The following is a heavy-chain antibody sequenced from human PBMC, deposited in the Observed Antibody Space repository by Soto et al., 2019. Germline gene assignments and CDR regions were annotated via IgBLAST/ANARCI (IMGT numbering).Heavy chain of an antibody. CDR3: ARDFNGDPTLVNYGMYV. V-gene: IGHV1-69*13. D-gene: IGHD4-17*01. CDR1: RGTFSSYA. Sequence: SVKVSCKASRGTFSSYAISWVRQATGQGLEWMGGIIPIFGTANYAQKFRGRVTITADESTSTAYMELSSLRSEGTAVYYCARDFNGDPTLVNYGMYVWGQGTTVTVSS. J-gene: IGHJ6*02. CDR2: IIPIFGTA.